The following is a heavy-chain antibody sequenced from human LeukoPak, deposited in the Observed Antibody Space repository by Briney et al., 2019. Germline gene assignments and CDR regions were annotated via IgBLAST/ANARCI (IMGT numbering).Heavy chain of an antibody. V-gene: IGHV4-39*01. CDR2: MYYIGTP. CDR3: ARHRHTAMETFDL. CDR1: GVSISSSYQS. D-gene: IGHD5-18*01. Sequence: PSETLSLTCTVSGVSISSSYQSWGWVRQPPGKGLEWIGSMYYIGTPYYNPSLESPVTISVDTSKNQFSLKLRYVTASDTAVYYCARHRHTAMETFDLGGRGAVVIVS. J-gene: IGHJ4*02.